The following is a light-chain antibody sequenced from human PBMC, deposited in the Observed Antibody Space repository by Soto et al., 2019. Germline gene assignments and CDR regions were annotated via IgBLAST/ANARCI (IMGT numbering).Light chain of an antibody. Sequence: QYALTQPASASGSPGQSITMSCTGTSSDIGGYNFVSWYQQHPGKAPKLMIYDVTNRPSGVSNRFSASKSGNTASLTISGLQAEDEADYYCSSYTTSGTRVFGGGTKLTVL. CDR1: SSDIGGYNF. J-gene: IGLJ3*02. CDR2: DVT. V-gene: IGLV2-14*01. CDR3: SSYTTSGTRV.